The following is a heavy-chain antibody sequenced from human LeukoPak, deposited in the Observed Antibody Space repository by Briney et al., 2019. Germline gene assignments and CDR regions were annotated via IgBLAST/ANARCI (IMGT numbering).Heavy chain of an antibody. CDR3: ARDCSSTSSMDY. CDR1: GFTFSSYS. Sequence: PGGSLRLSCAASGFTFSSYSMNWVRQAPGKGLEWFSSISSSSSYIYYADSVKGRFTISRDNAKNSLYLQMNSLRAEDTAVYYCARDCSSTSSMDYWGQGTLVTVSS. CDR2: ISSSSSYI. D-gene: IGHD2-2*01. V-gene: IGHV3-21*01. J-gene: IGHJ4*02.